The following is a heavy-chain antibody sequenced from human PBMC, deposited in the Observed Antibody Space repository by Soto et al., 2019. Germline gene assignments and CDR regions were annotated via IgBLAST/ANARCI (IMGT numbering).Heavy chain of an antibody. CDR3: ARISTYNSFDF. Sequence: SETLSLTCTVSGGSVSSHYWTWIRQSPGKGLEWIGFIFYSGTTSYNPSLKSRVTISVDRSKQQFSLRLTSVTAADTAVYYCARISTYNSFDFWGPGTLVTVSS. D-gene: IGHD1-1*01. CDR1: GGSVSSHY. CDR2: IFYSGTT. J-gene: IGHJ4*02. V-gene: IGHV4-59*02.